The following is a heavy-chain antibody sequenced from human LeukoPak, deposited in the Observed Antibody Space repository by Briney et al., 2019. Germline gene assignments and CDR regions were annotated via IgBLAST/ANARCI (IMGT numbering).Heavy chain of an antibody. CDR3: AREPNPGYSSSWYHYYYGMDV. J-gene: IGHJ6*02. CDR2: INPNSGGT. V-gene: IGHV1-2*06. CDR1: GYIFTGYY. D-gene: IGHD6-13*01. Sequence: ASVKVSCKASGYIFTGYYMHWVRQAPGQGLEWMGRINPNSGGTNYAQKFQGRVTMTRDTSISTAYMELSRLRSDDTAVYYCAREPNPGYSSSWYHYYYGMDVWGQGTTVTVSS.